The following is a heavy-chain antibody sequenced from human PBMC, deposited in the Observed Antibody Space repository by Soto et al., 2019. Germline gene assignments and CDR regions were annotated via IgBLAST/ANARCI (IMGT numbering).Heavy chain of an antibody. J-gene: IGHJ6*02. Sequence: ASVKVSCKASGYTFTSYYMHWVRQAPGQGLEWMGIINPSGGSTSYAQKFQGRVTMTRDTSTSTVYMELSSLRSEDTAVYYCARAGYSSSWYDLSYYYYGMDVWGQGTTVTVSS. CDR2: INPSGGST. D-gene: IGHD6-13*01. V-gene: IGHV1-46*01. CDR1: GYTFTSYY. CDR3: ARAGYSSSWYDLSYYYYGMDV.